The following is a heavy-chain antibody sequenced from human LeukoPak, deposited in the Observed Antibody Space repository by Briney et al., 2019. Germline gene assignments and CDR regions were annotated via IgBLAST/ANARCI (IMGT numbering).Heavy chain of an antibody. D-gene: IGHD5-18*01. J-gene: IGHJ4*02. V-gene: IGHV4-34*01. CDR3: ARGRLQLWLRFSYFDY. CDR2: INHSGST. Sequence: SETLSLTCAVYGGSFSGYYWSWIRQPPGKGLAWIGEINHSGSTNYNPSLKSRVTISVDTSKNQFSLKLSSVTAADTAVYYCARGRLQLWLRFSYFDYWGQGTLVTVSS. CDR1: GGSFSGYY.